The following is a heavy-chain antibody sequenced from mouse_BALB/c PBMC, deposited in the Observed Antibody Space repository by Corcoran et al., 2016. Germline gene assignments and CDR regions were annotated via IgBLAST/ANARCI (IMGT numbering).Heavy chain of an antibody. V-gene: IGHV1-9*01. CDR3: ARNYGSSYDWYFDV. CDR2: ILPGSGST. CDR1: GYTFSSYW. Sequence: QVQLQQSGAELMKPGASVKISCKATGYTFSSYWIEWVKQRPGHGLKWIGEILPGSGSTNYNEKFKGKATFTADTSSNTAYMQLSSLTSEDSAVYYCARNYGSSYDWYFDVWGAGTTVTVSS. J-gene: IGHJ1*01. D-gene: IGHD1-1*01.